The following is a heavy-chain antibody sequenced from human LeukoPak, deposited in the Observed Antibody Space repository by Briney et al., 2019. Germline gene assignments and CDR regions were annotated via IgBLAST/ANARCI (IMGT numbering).Heavy chain of an antibody. D-gene: IGHD6-19*01. V-gene: IGHV1-18*01. CDR2: ISAYNGNT. J-gene: IGHJ5*02. CDR1: GYTFTSYG. CDR3: ARDRTIAVAGTHWFDP. Sequence: GASVKVSCKASGYTFTSYGISWVRQAPGQGLEWMGWISAYNGNTNYAQKLQGRVTITTDTSTSTAYMELRSLRSDDTAVYYCARDRTIAVAGTHWFDPWGQGTLVTVSS.